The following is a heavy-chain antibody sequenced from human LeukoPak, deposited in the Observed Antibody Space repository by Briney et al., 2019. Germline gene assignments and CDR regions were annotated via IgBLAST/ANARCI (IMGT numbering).Heavy chain of an antibody. Sequence: ASVRVSCKASGYTFTSYYMHWVRQAPGQGFEWMGIINPSGGSTSYAQKFQGRVTMTRDTSTSTVYMELSSLRSEDTAVYYCAVTYYYDSSGYYYLGPYYYYYMDVWGKGTTVTVSS. J-gene: IGHJ6*03. CDR1: GYTFTSYY. D-gene: IGHD3-22*01. CDR3: AVTYYYDSSGYYYLGPYYYYYMDV. V-gene: IGHV1-46*01. CDR2: INPSGGST.